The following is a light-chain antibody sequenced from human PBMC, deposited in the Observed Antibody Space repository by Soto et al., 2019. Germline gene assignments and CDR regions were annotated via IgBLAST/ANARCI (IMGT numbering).Light chain of an antibody. CDR1: QSVSSNY. CDR2: SAS. J-gene: IGKJ4*01. Sequence: EIVLTQSPGTLSLSPGERVTLSCRASQSVSSNYLAWYQQKPGQAPRLLIYSASSRATGIPDRFSGSGSGTDFTLTINRLEPEDVAVYYCQQYGGSPRVTFGEGTKVEIK. CDR3: QQYGGSPRVT. V-gene: IGKV3-20*01.